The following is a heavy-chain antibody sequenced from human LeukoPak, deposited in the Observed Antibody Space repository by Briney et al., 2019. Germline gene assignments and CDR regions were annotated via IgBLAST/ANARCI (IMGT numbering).Heavy chain of an antibody. CDR3: AMGTSLDY. CDR1: GYTFTGYY. V-gene: IGHV1-2*02. J-gene: IGHJ4*02. D-gene: IGHD2-2*01. CDR2: ISPNSGGT. Sequence: ASVKVSCKASGYTFTGYYIHWVRQAPGQGLEWMGWISPNSGGTNYAQKFQGRVTMSRDTSIRTVYMELRRLRSDDTAVYYCAMGTSLDYWGQGTLVTVSS.